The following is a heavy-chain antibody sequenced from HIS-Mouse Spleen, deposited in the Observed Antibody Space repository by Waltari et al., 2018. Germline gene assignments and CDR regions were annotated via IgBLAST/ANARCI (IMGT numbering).Heavy chain of an antibody. CDR1: GGSISSSSYY. V-gene: IGHV4-39*01. CDR3: ARHLYAFDI. J-gene: IGHJ3*02. CDR2: IYYSGST. Sequence: QLQLQESGPGLVKPSETLSLTCTVSGGSISSSSYYWGWIRQPPGKGLEWIGRIYYSGSTYNNPSLKSRVTISVETSKNQFSLKLSYVTAADTAVYYCARHLYAFDIWGQGTMVTVSS.